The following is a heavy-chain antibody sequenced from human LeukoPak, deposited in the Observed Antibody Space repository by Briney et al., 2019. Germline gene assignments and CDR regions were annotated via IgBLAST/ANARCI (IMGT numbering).Heavy chain of an antibody. CDR3: ARYDGYDLAFDY. J-gene: IGHJ4*02. Sequence: SETLSLTCTVSGGSISSSNYYWGWIRQPRGKGLEWIGNIYYSGSTYYNPSLKSRVTISVDTSKNQFSLKLSSVTAADTAVYYCARYDGYDLAFDYWGQGTLVTVSS. V-gene: IGHV4-39*07. CDR1: GGSISSSNYY. D-gene: IGHD5-12*01. CDR2: IYYSGST.